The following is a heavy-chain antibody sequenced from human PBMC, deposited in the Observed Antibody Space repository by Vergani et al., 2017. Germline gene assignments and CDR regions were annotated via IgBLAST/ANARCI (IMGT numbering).Heavy chain of an antibody. Sequence: QVQLMQSGPVMKKPGGSMKVSCQASESTFSDYNIHWVRQAPGQGLQWMGWISPKTGDTDYLQRFQDRVTMTRDASTKTVYRKMTRRTSDDTAIYYCAHSWNFGRRDWFDSWGPGTLVTVSS. D-gene: IGHD1-26*01. CDR3: AHSWNFGRRDWFDS. CDR1: ESTFSDYN. CDR2: ISPKTGDT. V-gene: IGHV1-2*02. J-gene: IGHJ5*01.